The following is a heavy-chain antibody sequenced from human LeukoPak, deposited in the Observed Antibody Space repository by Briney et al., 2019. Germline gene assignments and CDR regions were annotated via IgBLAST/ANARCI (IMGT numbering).Heavy chain of an antibody. J-gene: IGHJ4*02. V-gene: IGHV4-34*01. Sequence: SETLSLTCAVYGGSFSGSYWSWIRQPPGQGLEWIGEINHSGSTNYNPSLKSRITISVDTSKNQFSLKLSSVTAADTFLFHSEDVIRSFDWLPFDYWGQGTLVTVSS. CDR2: INHSGST. CDR1: GGSFSGSY. CDR3: EDVIRSFDWLPFDY. D-gene: IGHD3-9*01.